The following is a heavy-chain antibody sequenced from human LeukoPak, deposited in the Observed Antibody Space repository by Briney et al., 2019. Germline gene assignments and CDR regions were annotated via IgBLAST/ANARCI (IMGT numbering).Heavy chain of an antibody. CDR2: ISRSSNYI. D-gene: IGHD2-21*02. J-gene: IGHJ4*02. CDR3: AVAPLGDWGWDYFDY. V-gene: IGHV3-21*01. Sequence: PGGSLRLSCAASASGITFSSYTMNWVRQAPGKGLEWVSSISRSSNYIFYADSVKGRFTISRDNAKNSLYLQMNSLRAEDTAVYYCAVAPLGDWGWDYFDYWGQGTLVTVSS. CDR1: GITFSSYT.